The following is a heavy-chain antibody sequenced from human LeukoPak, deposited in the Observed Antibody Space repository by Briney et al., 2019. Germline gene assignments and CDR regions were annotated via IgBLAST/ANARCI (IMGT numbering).Heavy chain of an antibody. CDR3: ARGGPFTGPTSTPRASDY. Sequence: GGSLRLSCAASGFTVSSTYMSWVRQAPGKGLEWVSAIYSGGSPYYADSVKGRFTISRDNSKNTVYLQMNSLRAEDTAVYHCARGGPFTGPTSTPRASDYWGQGILDTVSS. J-gene: IGHJ4*02. CDR2: IYSGGSP. CDR1: GFTVSSTY. D-gene: IGHD1-7*01. V-gene: IGHV3-66*01.